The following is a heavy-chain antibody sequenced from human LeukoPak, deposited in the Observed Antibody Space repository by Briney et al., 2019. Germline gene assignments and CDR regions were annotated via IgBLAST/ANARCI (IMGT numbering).Heavy chain of an antibody. D-gene: IGHD6-19*01. CDR2: ISYSGTT. CDR1: GGSISSYY. CDR3: ARLSSIAVAGYFDY. V-gene: IGHV4-59*12. Sequence: PSETLSLTCTVSGGSISSYYWSWIRQPPGKGLEWIGYISYSGTTNYNPSLKSRVTISVDTSKNQFSLKLSSVTAADTAVYYCARLSSIAVAGYFDYWGQGTLVTVSS. J-gene: IGHJ4*02.